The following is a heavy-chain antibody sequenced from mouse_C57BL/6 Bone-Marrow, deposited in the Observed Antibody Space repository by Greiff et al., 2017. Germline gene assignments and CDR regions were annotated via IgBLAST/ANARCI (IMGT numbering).Heavy chain of an antibody. Sequence: VKLQQPGAELVRPGTSVKLSCKASGYTFTSYWMHWVKQRPGQGLEWIGVIDPSDSYTNYNQKFKGKATLTVDTSSSTAYMQLSSLTSEDSAVYYCAHYYGSSMDYWGQGTSVTVSS. CDR2: IDPSDSYT. CDR3: AHYYGSSMDY. V-gene: IGHV1-59*01. CDR1: GYTFTSYW. J-gene: IGHJ4*01. D-gene: IGHD1-1*01.